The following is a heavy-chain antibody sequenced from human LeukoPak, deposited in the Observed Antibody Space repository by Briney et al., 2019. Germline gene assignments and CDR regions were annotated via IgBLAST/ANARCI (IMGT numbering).Heavy chain of an antibody. CDR1: GFTFDDYA. V-gene: IGHV3-43D*03. CDR3: AKDIWDGVLPSSITIFGVVRNLHYYMDV. D-gene: IGHD3-3*01. J-gene: IGHJ6*03. CDR2: ISWDGGST. Sequence: GGSLRLSCAASGFTFDDYAMHGVRQAPGKGLEWVSLISWDGGSTYYADSVKGRFTISRDNSKNSLYLQMNSLRAEDTALYYCAKDIWDGVLPSSITIFGVVRNLHYYMDVWGKGTTVTVSS.